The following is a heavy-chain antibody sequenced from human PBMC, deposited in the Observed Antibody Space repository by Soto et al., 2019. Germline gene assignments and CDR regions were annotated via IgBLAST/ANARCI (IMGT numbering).Heavy chain of an antibody. J-gene: IGHJ6*02. V-gene: IGHV3-74*01. CDR2: INSDGSST. D-gene: IGHD2-15*01. Sequence: GGSLRLSCAASGFTFSSYWMHWVRQAPGKGLVWVSRINSDGSSTSYADSVKGRFTISRDNAKNTLYLQMNSLRAEDTAVYYCARDISDSCSGGSCYDYYYYGMDVWGQGTTVTVSS. CDR3: ARDISDSCSGGSCYDYYYYGMDV. CDR1: GFTFSSYW.